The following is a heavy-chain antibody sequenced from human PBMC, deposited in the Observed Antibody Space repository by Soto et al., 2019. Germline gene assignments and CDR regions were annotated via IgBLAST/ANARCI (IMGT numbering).Heavy chain of an antibody. CDR1: GYTLTELS. CDR3: ATVGWVYSSGWWRGDY. D-gene: IGHD6-19*01. CDR2: FDPEDGET. J-gene: IGHJ4*02. Sequence: GASVKVSCKVSGYTLTELSMHWVRQAPGKGLEWMGGFDPEDGETIYAQKFQGRVTMTEDTSTDTAYMEPSSLRSEDTAVYYCATVGWVYSSGWWRGDYWGQGTLVTVSS. V-gene: IGHV1-24*01.